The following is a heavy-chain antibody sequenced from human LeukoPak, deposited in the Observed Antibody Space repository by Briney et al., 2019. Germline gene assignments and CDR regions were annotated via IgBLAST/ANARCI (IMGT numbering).Heavy chain of an antibody. Sequence: GGSLRLSCVASGFTVSSKYMSWVRQAPGKGLEWVSVIYSGGSTCYGESVKGRFTISRDNSKNTVYLQMNALRAEDSAVYYCARGTVWRLGSYGLDVWGQGTTVTVSS. CDR1: GFTVSSKY. CDR3: ARGTVWRLGSYGLDV. D-gene: IGHD3-16*01. J-gene: IGHJ6*02. CDR2: IYSGGST. V-gene: IGHV3-53*01.